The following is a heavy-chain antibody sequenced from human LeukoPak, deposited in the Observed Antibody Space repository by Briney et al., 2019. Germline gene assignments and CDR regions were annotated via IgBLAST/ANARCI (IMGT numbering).Heavy chain of an antibody. CDR2: INPNSGGT. V-gene: IGHV1-2*02. CDR3: ARALFFVAAAGPGGAYFDY. J-gene: IGHJ4*02. CDR1: GYTFTGYY. D-gene: IGHD6-13*01. Sequence: ASVKVSCKASGYTFTGYYMHWVRQAPGQGLEWMGWINPNSGGTNYAQKFQGRVTMNRDTSISTAYMELSRLRSDDTDVYYCARALFFVAAAGPGGAYFDYWGQGPLVTVSS.